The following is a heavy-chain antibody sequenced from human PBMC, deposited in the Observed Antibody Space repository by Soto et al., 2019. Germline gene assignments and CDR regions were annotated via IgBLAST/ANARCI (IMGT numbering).Heavy chain of an antibody. J-gene: IGHJ4*02. CDR2: ISPDGSDV. V-gene: IGHV3-74*01. CDR1: GFPFTNYW. Sequence: PGWSLRLSCAASGFPFTNYWMNWVRQTPGKGLMWVSRISPDGSDVGYADSVEGRFTVSRDNAKNTLYLQMHSLRAEDTAMYYCACWGHIVPVAPSDFDRWGQGTLVTGSS. D-gene: IGHD2-8*02. CDR3: ACWGHIVPVAPSDFDR.